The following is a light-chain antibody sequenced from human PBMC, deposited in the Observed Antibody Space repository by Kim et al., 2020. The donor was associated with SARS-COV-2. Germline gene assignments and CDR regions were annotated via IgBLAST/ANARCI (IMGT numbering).Light chain of an antibody. CDR3: SSYTSSTTVV. J-gene: IGLJ3*02. Sequence: GQSLTISCTGTSSDVGGYNYVSWYQQHPGKAPKLMIYDVSDRPSGVSNRFSGSKSGNTASLTISGLQAEDGANYYCSSYTSSTTVVFGGGTKLTVL. CDR2: DVS. V-gene: IGLV2-14*04. CDR1: SSDVGGYNY.